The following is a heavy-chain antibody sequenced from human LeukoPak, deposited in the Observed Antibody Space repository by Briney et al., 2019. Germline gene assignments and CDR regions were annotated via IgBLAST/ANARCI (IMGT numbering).Heavy chain of an antibody. V-gene: IGHV1-69*13. D-gene: IGHD3-3*01. J-gene: IGHJ4*02. CDR1: GGTFRSYA. Sequence: SLKVSCKASGGTFRSYATSWVRQAPGQGVEWMGGIIPIFATTNYAQKFQGRVTISADESTCTAYMELSSLRSGVTAIYYCARAPTRSYDFVWWGQGTLVTVSS. CDR3: ARAPTRSYDFVW. CDR2: IIPIFATT.